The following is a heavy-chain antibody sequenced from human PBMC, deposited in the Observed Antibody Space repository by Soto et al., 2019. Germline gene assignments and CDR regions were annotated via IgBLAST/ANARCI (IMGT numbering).Heavy chain of an antibody. V-gene: IGHV4-31*03. Sequence: SDTLYLTSRVPGGSIRSPNFYWRRIPRHLGKGLEWLGYVYYNGTTYYNPSLKSRVSISVDTSKNQFSLKLSSVSAADTAVYFCVREPRLLIWFGELQDWGRGTLVTVS. CDR3: VREPRLLIWFGELQD. CDR2: VYYNGTT. D-gene: IGHD3-10*01. CDR1: GGSIRSPNFY. J-gene: IGHJ1*01.